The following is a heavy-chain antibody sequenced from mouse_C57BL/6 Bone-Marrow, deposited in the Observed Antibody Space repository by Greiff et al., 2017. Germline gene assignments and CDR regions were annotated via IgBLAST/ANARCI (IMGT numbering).Heavy chain of an antibody. J-gene: IGHJ4*01. CDR3: ARDDDGYYYAMDY. V-gene: IGHV1-59*01. CDR2: IDPSDSYT. CDR1: GYTFTSYW. Sequence: QVQLQQPGAELVRPGTSVKLSCKASGYTFTSYWMHWVKQRPGQGLEWIGVIDPSDSYTNYNQKFKGKATLTVDTSSSTAYMQLSSLTSEDSAVDYCARDDDGYYYAMDYWGQGTSVTVSS. D-gene: IGHD2-3*01.